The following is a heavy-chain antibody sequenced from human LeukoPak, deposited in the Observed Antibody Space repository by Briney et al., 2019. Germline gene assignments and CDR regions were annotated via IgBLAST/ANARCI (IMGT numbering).Heavy chain of an antibody. V-gene: IGHV3-21*01. Sequence: GGSLRLSCAASGFTFSSYSMNWGRQAPGKGLEWVSSISSSSSYIYYADSVKGRFTISRDNAKNSLYLQMNSLRAEDTAVYYCARDGVVDTAMVDWFDPWGQGTLVTVSS. D-gene: IGHD5-18*01. CDR2: ISSSSSYI. CDR1: GFTFSSYS. J-gene: IGHJ5*02. CDR3: ARDGVVDTAMVDWFDP.